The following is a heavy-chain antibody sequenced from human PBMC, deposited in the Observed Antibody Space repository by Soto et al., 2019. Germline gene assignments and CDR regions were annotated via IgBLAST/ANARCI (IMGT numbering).Heavy chain of an antibody. Sequence: SETLSLTSTVSGGSISSGGYYWSGIRQHPGKGLEWIGYIYYSGSTYYNPSLKSRVTISVDTSKNQFSLKLSSVTAEDTAVYFCARLMGTSFDLLGQGTLVTVSS. D-gene: IGHD2-8*01. CDR3: ARLMGTSFDL. V-gene: IGHV4-31*03. CDR2: IYYSGST. CDR1: GGSISSGGYY. J-gene: IGHJ4*02.